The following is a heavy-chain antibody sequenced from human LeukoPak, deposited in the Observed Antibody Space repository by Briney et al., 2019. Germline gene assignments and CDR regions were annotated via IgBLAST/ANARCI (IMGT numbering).Heavy chain of an antibody. Sequence: GESLKISCKGSGYSFTSYWIGWVRQMPGKGLDWMGIIYPGDSDRRYSPSFQGEVTISADKSISTAYLQWNSLKASDTAMYYCARVPVAGKPNWFDPWGQRTLVTVSS. J-gene: IGHJ5*02. D-gene: IGHD6-19*01. V-gene: IGHV5-51*01. CDR3: ARVPVAGKPNWFDP. CDR1: GYSFTSYW. CDR2: IYPGDSDR.